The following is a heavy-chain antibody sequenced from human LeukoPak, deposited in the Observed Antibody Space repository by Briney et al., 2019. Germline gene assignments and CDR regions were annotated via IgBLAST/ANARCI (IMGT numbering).Heavy chain of an antibody. Sequence: SQTLSLTCSVSGDSITSDGFHWSWIRQHPQKGLEWIGHIYPSGDNYYNPSLKSRASISLDTYKNQFSLRLTSVTVADTAVYSCARGRPYYYGSGSYSALDSWGQGTMITVSS. V-gene: IGHV4-31*03. CDR3: ARGRPYYYGSGSYSALDS. CDR2: IYPSGDN. D-gene: IGHD3-10*01. J-gene: IGHJ4*02. CDR1: GDSITSDGFH.